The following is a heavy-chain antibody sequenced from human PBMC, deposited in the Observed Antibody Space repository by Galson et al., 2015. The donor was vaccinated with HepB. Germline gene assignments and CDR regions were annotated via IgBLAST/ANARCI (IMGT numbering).Heavy chain of an antibody. D-gene: IGHD3-22*01. V-gene: IGHV3-30-3*01. CDR3: ARDRSEWLYYSDRSGSRFDY. J-gene: IGHJ4*02. CDR2: VSFDETQK. Sequence: SLRLSCAVSGFTFSSYAMHWVRQAPGKGLEWVAVVSFDETQKFYADSVKGRFTISRDNSKSALYLQMNSLRPEDTAVYYCARDRSEWLYYSDRSGSRFDYWGQGDLVIISS. CDR1: GFTFSSYA.